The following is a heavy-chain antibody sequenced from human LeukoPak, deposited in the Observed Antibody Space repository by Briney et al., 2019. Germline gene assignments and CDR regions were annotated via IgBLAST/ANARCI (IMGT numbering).Heavy chain of an antibody. D-gene: IGHD6-13*01. CDR2: ISWNSGSI. V-gene: IGHV3-9*03. CDR3: AKEGGSSWDPEWYFDL. CDR1: GFTFDDYA. J-gene: IGHJ2*01. Sequence: PGGSLRLSCAAAGFTFDDYAMHWVRHAPGKGLEWVSGISWNSGSIGYADSVKGRFTISRDNATNSLYLQMNSLRAEDMALYYCAKEGGSSWDPEWYFDLWGRGTLVTVSS.